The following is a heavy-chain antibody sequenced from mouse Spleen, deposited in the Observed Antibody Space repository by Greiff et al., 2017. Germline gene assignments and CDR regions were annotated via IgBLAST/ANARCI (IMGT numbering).Heavy chain of an antibody. CDR1: GFTFSDYG. CDR2: ISRGSSTI. CDR3: EREITTVVGDY. D-gene: IGHD1-1*01. Sequence: DVHLVESGGGLVKPGGSLKLSCAASGFTFSDYGMHWVRQAPEKGLEWVAYISRGSSTIYYADTVKGRFTISRDNAKNTLFLQMTSLRSEDTAMYYCEREITTVVGDYWGQGTTLTVSS. J-gene: IGHJ2*01. V-gene: IGHV5-17*01.